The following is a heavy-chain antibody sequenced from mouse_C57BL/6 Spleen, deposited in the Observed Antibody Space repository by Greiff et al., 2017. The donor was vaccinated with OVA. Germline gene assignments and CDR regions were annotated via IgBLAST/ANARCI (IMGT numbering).Heavy chain of an antibody. CDR2: INPSTGGT. J-gene: IGHJ4*01. CDR1: GYSFTGYY. Sequence: VQLKESGPELVKPGASVKISCKASGYSFTGYYMNWVKQSPEKSLEWIGEINPSTGGTTYNQKFKAKATLTVDKSSSTAYMQLKSLTSEDSAVYYCAKISPYYYAMDYWGQGTSVTVSS. V-gene: IGHV1-42*01. CDR3: AKISPYYYAMDY.